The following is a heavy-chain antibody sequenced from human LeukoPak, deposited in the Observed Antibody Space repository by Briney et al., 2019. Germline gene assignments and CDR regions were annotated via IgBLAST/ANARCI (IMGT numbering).Heavy chain of an antibody. CDR3: ASGDTSGYSYGFSGSYYFDY. CDR2: IYYSGST. CDR1: GGTISSSSYY. D-gene: IGHD5-18*01. J-gene: IGHJ4*02. V-gene: IGHV4-39*07. Sequence: SETLSLTCTVSGGTISSSSYYWGWIRQPPGKGLEWIGSIYYSGSTYYNPSLKSRVTISVDTSKNQFSLKLSSVTAADTAVYYCASGDTSGYSYGFSGSYYFDYWGQGTLVTVSS.